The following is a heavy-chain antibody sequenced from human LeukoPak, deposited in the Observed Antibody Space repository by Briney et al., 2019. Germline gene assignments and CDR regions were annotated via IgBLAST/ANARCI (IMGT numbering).Heavy chain of an antibody. CDR2: ISGSGSGT. V-gene: IGHV3-23*01. Sequence: GGSLRLSCAASGFSFSGYAMNCVRQAPGKGLEWVSAISGSGSGTYYADSVKGRFSISRDNSKDTLYLQMNSLRAEDTAVYYCAKDSSGYYKPIDYWGQGTLVTVSS. CDR3: AKDSSGYYKPIDY. J-gene: IGHJ4*02. D-gene: IGHD3-22*01. CDR1: GFSFSGYA.